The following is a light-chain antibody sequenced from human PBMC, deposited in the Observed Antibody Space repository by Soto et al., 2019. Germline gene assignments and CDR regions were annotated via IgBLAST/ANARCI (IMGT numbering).Light chain of an antibody. CDR2: EVS. CDR3: SSYTSSRTMV. Sequence: QSALTQPASVSGSPGQSITISCTGTSSDVGGYNYVSWYQQHPGKAPKLMIYEVSNRPSGASNRFSGSKSGNTASLTISGLQAEDEADYYCSSYTSSRTMVFGGGTKLTVL. V-gene: IGLV2-14*01. CDR1: SSDVGGYNY. J-gene: IGLJ2*01.